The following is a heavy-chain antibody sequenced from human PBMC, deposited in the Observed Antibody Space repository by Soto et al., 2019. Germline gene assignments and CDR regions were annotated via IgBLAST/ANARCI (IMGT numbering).Heavy chain of an antibody. CDR2: IFSNAEK. CDR1: GFSLSNARMG. Sequence: QVTLKESGPVLVKPTETLTLTCTVSGFSLSNARMGVSWIRQPPGKALEWLAHIFSNAEKSYSTSLKSRLNTSKDTSKSQVVLTMTNMDPVDTATYYCARTRYSGYDSNYYFDYWGQGTLVTVSS. V-gene: IGHV2-26*01. CDR3: ARTRYSGYDSNYYFDY. D-gene: IGHD5-12*01. J-gene: IGHJ4*02.